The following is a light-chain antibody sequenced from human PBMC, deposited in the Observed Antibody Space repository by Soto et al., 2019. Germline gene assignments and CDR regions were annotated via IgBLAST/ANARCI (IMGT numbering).Light chain of an antibody. CDR3: QQYNSLPLT. Sequence: DIQMTQSPSSLFASVGDRVTITCQASQDINNYLNWYQQKPGKAPKLLIYAASNLEIGVPSRFSGSGSGTDLTFTISSLQPEDIATYYCQQYNSLPLTFGGGTNVEIK. V-gene: IGKV1-33*01. CDR2: AAS. CDR1: QDINNY. J-gene: IGKJ4*01.